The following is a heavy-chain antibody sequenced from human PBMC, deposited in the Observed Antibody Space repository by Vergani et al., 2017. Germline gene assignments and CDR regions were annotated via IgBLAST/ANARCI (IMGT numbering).Heavy chain of an antibody. CDR2: ISGSGGST. V-gene: IGHV3-23*04. D-gene: IGHD2-15*01. Sequence: VQLVESGGGVVQPGRSLRLSCAASGFTFSSYAMSWVRQAPGKGLEWVSAISGSGGSTYYADSVKGRFTISRDNAKNTLYLQMNSLRAEDTAVYYCAKAHAGYCSGGSCYSDWYFDLWGRGTLVTVSS. CDR3: AKAHAGYCSGGSCYSDWYFDL. CDR1: GFTFSSYA. J-gene: IGHJ2*01.